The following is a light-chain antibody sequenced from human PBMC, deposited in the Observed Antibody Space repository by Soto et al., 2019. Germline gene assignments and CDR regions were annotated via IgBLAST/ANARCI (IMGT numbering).Light chain of an antibody. J-gene: IGKJ5*01. CDR3: QQDYNLPT. CDR1: QSVSSSY. Sequence: PGERVTLSCRASQSVSSSYLTWYQQKPGQAPRLFMYGASTRATSIPARFSGSGSGTDFTLTISSLQPEDFAVYYCQQDYNLPTFGQGTRLEIK. V-gene: IGKV3D-7*01. CDR2: GAS.